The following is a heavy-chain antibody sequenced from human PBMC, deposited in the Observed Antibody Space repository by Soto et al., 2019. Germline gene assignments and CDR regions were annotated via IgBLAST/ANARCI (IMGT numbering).Heavy chain of an antibody. Sequence: GASVKVSCKASGYTFVNYEINWVRQATGQGLEWLGWMNPHSGDTFYAQNFQGRVTMTRNTSITTAYVELNSLKSEDTAVYYCARQQAMDYWGQGTLVTVSS. CDR2: MNPHSGDT. V-gene: IGHV1-8*01. CDR3: ARQQAMDY. J-gene: IGHJ4*02. CDR1: GYTFVNYE.